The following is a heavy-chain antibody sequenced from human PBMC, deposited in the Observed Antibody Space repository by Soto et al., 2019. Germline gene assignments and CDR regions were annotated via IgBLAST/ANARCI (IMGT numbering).Heavy chain of an antibody. D-gene: IGHD2-21*01. V-gene: IGHV3-9*01. CDR3: AKDIGIGQSYYFDY. Sequence: GGSLRLSCAASGFTFDDYAMHWVRQAPGKGLEWVSGISWNSGSIGYADSVKGRFTISRDNAKNSLYLQMNSLRAEDTALYYCAKDIGIGQSYYFDYWGQGTLVTVSS. J-gene: IGHJ4*02. CDR2: ISWNSGSI. CDR1: GFTFDDYA.